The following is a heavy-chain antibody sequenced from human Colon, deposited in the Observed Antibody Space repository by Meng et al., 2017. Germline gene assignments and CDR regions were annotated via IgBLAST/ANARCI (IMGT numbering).Heavy chain of an antibody. J-gene: IGHJ5*02. CDR3: ARDSGYDKNWFDP. D-gene: IGHD5-12*01. V-gene: IGHV4-61*01. CDR1: GGSVISNSYY. Sequence: VQLQESGPGLVRPSETLSLTCTVSGGSVISNSYYWSWTRQPPGKGLEWIGFIYYSGSTNYNPSLKSRVTISVDTSKNQFSLKVSSVTAADTAVYYCARDSGYDKNWFDPWGQGTLVTVSS. CDR2: IYYSGST.